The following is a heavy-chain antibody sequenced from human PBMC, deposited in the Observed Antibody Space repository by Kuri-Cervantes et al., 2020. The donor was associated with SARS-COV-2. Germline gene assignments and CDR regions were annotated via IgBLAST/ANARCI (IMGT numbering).Heavy chain of an antibody. V-gene: IGHV1-69*04. J-gene: IGHJ6*02. CDR2: IIPILGIA. D-gene: IGHD6-13*01. CDR1: GYTFTSYG. CDR3: ARDQVYSSSWYPSSYYYYYCMDV. Sequence: SVKVSCKASGYTFTSYGISWLRQAPGQGLEWMGRIIPILGIANYAQKFQGRVTTTRDTSTSTVYMELSSLRAEDTAVYYCARDQVYSSSWYPSSYYYYYCMDVWGQGTTVTVSS.